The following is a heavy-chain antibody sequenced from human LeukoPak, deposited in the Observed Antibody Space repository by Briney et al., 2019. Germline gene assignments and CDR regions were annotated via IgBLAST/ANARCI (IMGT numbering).Heavy chain of an antibody. CDR3: ARDRVGMATIYYFDY. D-gene: IGHD5-24*01. J-gene: IGHJ4*02. V-gene: IGHV3-48*01. CDR2: ISSSSSTI. Sequence: PGGSLRLSCAASGFTFSSYSMNWVRQAPGKGLEWVSYISSSSSTIYYADSVKGRFTISRDNAKNSLYLQMNSLRAEDTAVYYCARDRVGMATIYYFDYWGQGTLVTVSS. CDR1: GFTFSSYS.